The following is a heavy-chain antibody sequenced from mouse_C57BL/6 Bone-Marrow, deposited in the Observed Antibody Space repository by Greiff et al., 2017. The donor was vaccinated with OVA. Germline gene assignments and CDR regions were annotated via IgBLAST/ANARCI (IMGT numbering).Heavy chain of an antibody. CDR2: IYPSDSET. Sequence: QVQLKQPGAELVRPGSSVKLSCKASGYTFTSYWMDWVKQRPGQGLEWIGNIYPSDSETHYNQKFKDKATLTVDKSSSTAYMQLSSLTSEDSAVYYCARRTTVVATNWGQGTTLTVYS. CDR1: GYTFTSYW. CDR3: ARRTTVVATN. V-gene: IGHV1-61*01. D-gene: IGHD1-1*01. J-gene: IGHJ2*01.